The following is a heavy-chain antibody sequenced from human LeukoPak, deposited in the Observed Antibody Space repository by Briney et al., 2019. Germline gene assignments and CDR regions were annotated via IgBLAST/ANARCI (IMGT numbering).Heavy chain of an antibody. CDR1: GFTFDAYA. J-gene: IGHJ4*02. Sequence: PGGSLRLSCAASGFTFDAYAMHWVRQAPGKGLEWVSLISGDGGSTCYADSVKGRFTISRDNSKNSLYLQMNSLRTEDTALYYCSPYDWDYLGDYWGQGTLVTVSS. V-gene: IGHV3-43*02. CDR3: SPYDWDYLGDY. CDR2: ISGDGGST. D-gene: IGHD1-7*01.